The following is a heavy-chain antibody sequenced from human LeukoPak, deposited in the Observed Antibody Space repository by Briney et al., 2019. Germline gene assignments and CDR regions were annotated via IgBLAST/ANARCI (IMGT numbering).Heavy chain of an antibody. CDR2: IYYSGST. J-gene: IGHJ4*02. CDR1: GGSISSSSYY. V-gene: IGHV4-39*02. CDR3: ARGAPVDY. Sequence: PSETLSLTCTVSGGSISSSSYYWGWIRQPPGKGLEWIGSIYYSGSTYYNPSLKSRVTISVDTSKNHFSLTLTSVTAADTAVYYCARGAPVDYWGQGTLVTVSS.